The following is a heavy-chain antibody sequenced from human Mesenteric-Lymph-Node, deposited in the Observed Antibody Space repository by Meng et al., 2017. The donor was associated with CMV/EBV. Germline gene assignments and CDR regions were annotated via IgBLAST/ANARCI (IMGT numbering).Heavy chain of an antibody. J-gene: IGHJ4*02. CDR2: IHPNSGGT. CDR3: ARAPLNTDEVDY. Sequence: ASVKVSCKGFGYSFTDYYVHWVRQAPGRGLEWMGWIHPNSGGTNYAQKFKGRVTMTRDTSISTVYMEVSSLRSDDTAVYYCARAPLNTDEVDYWGQGTLVTVSS. CDR1: GYSFTDYY. V-gene: IGHV1-2*02. D-gene: IGHD1/OR15-1a*01.